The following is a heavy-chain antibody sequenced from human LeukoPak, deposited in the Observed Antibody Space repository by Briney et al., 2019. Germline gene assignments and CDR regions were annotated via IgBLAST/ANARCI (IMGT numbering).Heavy chain of an antibody. CDR2: INPSGGST. V-gene: IGHV1-46*01. J-gene: IGHJ4*02. D-gene: IGHD6-19*01. CDR3: ARDDPAVAGIDY. Sequence: GASVKVSCKASGYTFTSYYMHWVRQAPGQGLERMGIINPSGGSTSYAQKFQGRVTMTRDTSTSTVYMELSSLRSEDTAVYYCARDDPAVAGIDYWGQGTLVTVSS. CDR1: GYTFTSYY.